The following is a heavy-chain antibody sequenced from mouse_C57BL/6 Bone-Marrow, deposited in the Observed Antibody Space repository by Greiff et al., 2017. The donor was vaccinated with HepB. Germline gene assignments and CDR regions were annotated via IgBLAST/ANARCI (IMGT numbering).Heavy chain of an antibody. CDR2: IYPRSGNT. V-gene: IGHV1-81*01. J-gene: IGHJ3*01. D-gene: IGHD2-1*01. CDR3: ARLEGNSWFAY. Sequence: VQLQQSGAELVRPGTSVKLSCKASGYTFTSYGISWVKQRTGQGLEWIGEIYPRSGNTYYNEKFKGKATLTADKSSSTAYMELRSLTSEDSAVYFCARLEGNSWFAYWGQGTLVTVSA. CDR1: GYTFTSYG.